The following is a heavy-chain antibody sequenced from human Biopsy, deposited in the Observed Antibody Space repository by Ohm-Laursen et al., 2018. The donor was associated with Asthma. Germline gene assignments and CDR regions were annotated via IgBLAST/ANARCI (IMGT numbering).Heavy chain of an antibody. CDR1: GITFSTYG. Sequence: SLRLSCAAPGITFSTYGMHWVRQAPGKGLEWVSFIWYDGRKKTYADSVKGRFTISRDNSKNTLYLQMHSRRAEDTAVYYCARGDSSNWSHYYFDYWGQGTLVTVSS. J-gene: IGHJ4*02. CDR3: ARGDSSNWSHYYFDY. D-gene: IGHD3-22*01. CDR2: IWYDGRKK. V-gene: IGHV3-33*01.